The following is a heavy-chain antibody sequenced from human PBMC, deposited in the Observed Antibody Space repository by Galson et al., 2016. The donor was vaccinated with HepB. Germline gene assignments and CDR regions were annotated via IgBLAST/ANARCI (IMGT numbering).Heavy chain of an antibody. CDR1: GFTFDDHA. CDR3: AKGGYGSGDYYTVDY. D-gene: IGHD3-10*01. V-gene: IGHV3-9*01. Sequence: SLRLSCAASGFTFDDHAMHWVRQAPGKGLEWVSGISWNSGGIGYADSVKGRFTISRDNAKNSLYLQMNSLRAEDTAFYYCAKGGYGSGDYYTVDYWGQGTLVTVSS. CDR2: ISWNSGGI. J-gene: IGHJ4*02.